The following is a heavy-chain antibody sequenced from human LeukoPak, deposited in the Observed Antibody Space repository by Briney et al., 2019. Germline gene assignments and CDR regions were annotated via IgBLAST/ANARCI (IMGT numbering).Heavy chain of an antibody. CDR3: ARHPTSSVFNF. CDR1: GYSFTAYW. D-gene: IGHD2-2*01. Sequence: GASLRISCKGSGYSFTAYWIAWVRQMPGKGLEWMGSIYPGDSDTTYSPSFQGQVTMSADKSISTAYLQWNSLKASDTAVYYCARHPTSSVFNFWGQGTLVTVSS. CDR2: IYPGDSDT. J-gene: IGHJ4*02. V-gene: IGHV5-51*01.